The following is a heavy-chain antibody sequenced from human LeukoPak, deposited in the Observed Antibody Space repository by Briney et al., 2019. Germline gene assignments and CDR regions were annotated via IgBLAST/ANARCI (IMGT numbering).Heavy chain of an antibody. CDR1: GFTFRYYA. V-gene: IGHV3-23*01. D-gene: IGHD5-12*01. CDR3: TKAGGNSGYQYYFDN. Sequence: PGGSLRLSCEASGFTFRYYAMGWVRQAPGKGLEWVSVIGGAGDRIYYAESVRGRFTISRDSSTNTLYLQMNDLRVEDTAVYYCTKAGGNSGYQYYFDNWGQGILVTVSS. CDR2: IGGAGDRI. J-gene: IGHJ4*02.